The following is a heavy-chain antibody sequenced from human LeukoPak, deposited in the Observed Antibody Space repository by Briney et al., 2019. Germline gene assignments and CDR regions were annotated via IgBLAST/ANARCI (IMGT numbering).Heavy chain of an antibody. D-gene: IGHD6-19*01. CDR3: ARRYSNGWYFVFDI. Sequence: GGSLRLSCAASGFTFRSYAMSWVRQAPGKGLEWVSAISGSGGSTYYGDSVKGRFTISRDNSKNTLYLQMNSLRAEDTAVYYCARRYSNGWYFVFDIWGQGTMVTVSS. V-gene: IGHV3-23*01. J-gene: IGHJ3*02. CDR2: ISGSGGST. CDR1: GFTFRSYA.